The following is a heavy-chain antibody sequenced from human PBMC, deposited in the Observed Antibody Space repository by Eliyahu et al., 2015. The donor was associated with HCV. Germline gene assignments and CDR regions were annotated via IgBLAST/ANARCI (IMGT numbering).Heavy chain of an antibody. D-gene: IGHD3-9*01. CDR1: GGSFXXYY. CDR3: AREPLYYDILTGYSQPPPVYGMDV. Sequence: QVQLQQWGAGLLKXSETLSLPCAXXGGSFXXYYWSXIRXPPGKGLEWIGEINHSGSTNYNPSLKSRVTISVDTSKNQFSLKLSSVTAADTAVYYCAREPLYYDILTGYSQPPPVYGMDVWGQGTTVTVSS. CDR2: INHSGST. V-gene: IGHV4-34*01. J-gene: IGHJ6*02.